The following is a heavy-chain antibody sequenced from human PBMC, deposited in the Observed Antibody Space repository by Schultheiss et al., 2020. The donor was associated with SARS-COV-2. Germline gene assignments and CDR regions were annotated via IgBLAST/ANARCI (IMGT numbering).Heavy chain of an antibody. CDR3: ANNAIINWFDP. CDR1: GFTFSSYA. V-gene: IGHV3-48*01. J-gene: IGHJ5*02. D-gene: IGHD1-1*01. Sequence: GGSLRLSCAASGFTFSSYAMHWIRQPPGKGLEWVSYISSSGSTIYYADSVKGRFTISRDNSKNTLYLQMNSLRAEDTAVYYCANNAIINWFDPWGQGTLVTVS. CDR2: ISSSGSTI.